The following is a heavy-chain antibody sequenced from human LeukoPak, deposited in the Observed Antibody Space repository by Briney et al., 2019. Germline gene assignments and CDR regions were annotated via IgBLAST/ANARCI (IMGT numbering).Heavy chain of an antibody. V-gene: IGHV3-33*01. J-gene: IGHJ6*02. CDR3: ARFHDIGGATPYYYYGMDV. D-gene: IGHD1-26*01. CDR1: GFTFSSYG. CDR2: IWYDGSNK. Sequence: GGSLRLSCAASGFTFSSYGMHWVCQAPGKGLEWVAVIWYDGSNKHYADSVKGRFTISRDNSKNTLYLQMNSLRAEDTAVYYCARFHDIGGATPYYYYGMDVWGQGTTVTVSS.